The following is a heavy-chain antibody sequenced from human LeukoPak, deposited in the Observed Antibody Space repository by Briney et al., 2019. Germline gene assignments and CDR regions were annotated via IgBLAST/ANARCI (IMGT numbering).Heavy chain of an antibody. J-gene: IGHJ3*02. D-gene: IGHD4-11*01. CDR2: ISAYNGNT. CDR1: GYTFTSYG. CDR3: ARRGNWSPNDYSGAFDI. Sequence: GASVKVSCKASGYTFTSYGISWVRQAPGQGLEWMGWISAYNGNTNYAQKLQGRVTMTTDTSTSTAYMELRSLRSDDTAVYYCARRGNWSPNDYSGAFDIWGQGTMVTVSS. V-gene: IGHV1-18*01.